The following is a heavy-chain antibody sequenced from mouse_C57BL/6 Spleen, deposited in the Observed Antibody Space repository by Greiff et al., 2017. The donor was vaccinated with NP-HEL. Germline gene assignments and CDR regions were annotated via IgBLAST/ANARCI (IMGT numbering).Heavy chain of an antibody. Sequence: EVQLQQSGPELVKPGASVKISCKASGYTFTDYYMNWVKQSHGKSLEWIGDINPNNGGTSYNQKCKGKATLTVDKSSSTAYMELRSLTSEDSAVYYCARSYYRFAYWGQGTLVTVSA. D-gene: IGHD1-1*01. CDR1: GYTFTDYY. CDR2: INPNNGGT. J-gene: IGHJ3*01. V-gene: IGHV1-26*01. CDR3: ARSYYRFAY.